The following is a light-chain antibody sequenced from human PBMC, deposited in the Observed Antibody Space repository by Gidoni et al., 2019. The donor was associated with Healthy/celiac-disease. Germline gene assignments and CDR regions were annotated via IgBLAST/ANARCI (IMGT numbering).Light chain of an antibody. Sequence: QSALTQPASVSWSPGQSITISCTGTSSDVGSYNLVSWYQQHPGKAPNLMIYEVSTRPSVVSNRFSGSKSGNTASLTISGLQAEDEADYYCCSYAGSSTFNWVFGGGTKLTVL. V-gene: IGLV2-23*02. CDR1: SSDVGSYNL. J-gene: IGLJ3*02. CDR3: CSYAGSSTFNWV. CDR2: EVS.